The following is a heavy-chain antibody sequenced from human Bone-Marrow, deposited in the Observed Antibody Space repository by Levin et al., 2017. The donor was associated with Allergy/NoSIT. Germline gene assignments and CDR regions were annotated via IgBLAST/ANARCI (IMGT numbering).Heavy chain of an antibody. D-gene: IGHD2-2*02. CDR2: IDVTDDKT. CDR1: GFTFISYA. V-gene: IGHV3-23*01. Sequence: PGGSLRLSCAASGFTFISYAMSWVRQAPGKGLEWVSTIDVTDDKTYYADSVKGRFTISRDNVKNTLYLQMNSLRAEGTAVYYCAKEAPYQVPYAHIDYWGQGTLVTVSS. CDR3: AKEAPYQVPYAHIDY. J-gene: IGHJ4*02.